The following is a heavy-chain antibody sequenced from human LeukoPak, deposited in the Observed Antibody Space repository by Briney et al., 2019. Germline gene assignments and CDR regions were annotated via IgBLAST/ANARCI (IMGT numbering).Heavy chain of an antibody. Sequence: GESLKISCKGSGYSFTSYWIAWVRQMPGKGLEWMEIIYPGDSDTRYSPSFRGQVTISADKSITTAYLQWSSLKASDTAMYYCARLTRGDFSSPIGSGYFDYWGQGTLVTVSS. CDR2: IYPGDSDT. CDR1: GYSFTSYW. CDR3: ARLTRGDFSSPIGSGYFDY. D-gene: IGHD4-17*01. J-gene: IGHJ4*02. V-gene: IGHV5-51*01.